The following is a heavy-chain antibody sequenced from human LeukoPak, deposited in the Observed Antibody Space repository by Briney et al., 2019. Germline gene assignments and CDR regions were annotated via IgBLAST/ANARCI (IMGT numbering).Heavy chain of an antibody. CDR2: IVVGSGNT. CDR1: GFTFTSSA. D-gene: IGHD6-13*01. CDR3: AALGWEVLSSSKEEANNFDY. V-gene: IGHV1-58*02. J-gene: IGHJ4*02. Sequence: SVKVSCKASGFTFTSSAMQWVRQARAQRLEWIGWIVVGSGNTNYAQKFQERVTITRDMSTSTAYMELSSLRSEDTAVYYCAALGWEVLSSSKEEANNFDYWGQGTLVTVSS.